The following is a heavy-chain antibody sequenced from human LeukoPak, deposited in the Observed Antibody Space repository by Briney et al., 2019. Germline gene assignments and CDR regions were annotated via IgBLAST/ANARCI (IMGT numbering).Heavy chain of an antibody. CDR2: ISGSGGST. Sequence: PGGSLRLSCAASRFTFSSYAMSWVRQAPGKGLEWVSAISGSGGSTYYADSVKGRFTISRDNSKNTLYLQMNSLRAEDTAVYYCASIPVSPRYYHYGMDVWGQGTTVTVSS. CDR3: ASIPVSPRYYHYGMDV. D-gene: IGHD3-16*02. J-gene: IGHJ6*02. V-gene: IGHV3-23*01. CDR1: RFTFSSYA.